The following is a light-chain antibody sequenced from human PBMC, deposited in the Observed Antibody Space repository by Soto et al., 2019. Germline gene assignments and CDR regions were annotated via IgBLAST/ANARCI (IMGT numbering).Light chain of an antibody. V-gene: IGLV1-44*01. J-gene: IGLJ3*02. Sequence: QPVLTQPPSASGAPGQTVTISCSGSSSNIGINPVNWYQQVPGTAPKVLMYSNNQRPSGVPDRFSGSKSGTSASLAISGLQSDDEADYYCAAWDDSLNGWVFGGGTKVTVL. CDR3: AAWDDSLNGWV. CDR1: SSNIGINP. CDR2: SNN.